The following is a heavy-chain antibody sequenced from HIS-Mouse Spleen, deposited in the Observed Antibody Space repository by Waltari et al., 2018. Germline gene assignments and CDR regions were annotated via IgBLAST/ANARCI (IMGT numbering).Heavy chain of an antibody. CDR1: GFSLSTSGMC. CDR3: ARIAEGYSSGWYAFDY. D-gene: IGHD6-19*01. J-gene: IGHJ4*02. V-gene: IGHV2-70*15. Sequence: QVTLRESGPALVKPTQTLTLTCTFSGFSLSTSGMCVSWIRQPPGKALEWLARIDWDDDKYYRPSLKPRLTISTDTSKNQVVLTMTNMDPVDTATYYCARIAEGYSSGWYAFDYWGQGTLVTVSS. CDR2: IDWDDDK.